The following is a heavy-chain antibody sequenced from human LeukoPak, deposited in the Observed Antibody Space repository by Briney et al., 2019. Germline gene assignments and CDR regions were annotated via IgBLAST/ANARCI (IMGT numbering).Heavy chain of an antibody. D-gene: IGHD3-22*01. J-gene: IGHJ5*02. CDR1: GFTFSSYS. Sequence: GGSLRLSCAASGFTFSSYSMNWVRQAPGKGLEWVSYISSSSSTIYYADSVKGRFTISRDNAKNSLYLQMNSLRAEDTAVYYCARAGYYYDSSGSNWFDPWGQGTLVTVSS. V-gene: IGHV3-48*04. CDR2: ISSSSSTI. CDR3: ARAGYYYDSSGSNWFDP.